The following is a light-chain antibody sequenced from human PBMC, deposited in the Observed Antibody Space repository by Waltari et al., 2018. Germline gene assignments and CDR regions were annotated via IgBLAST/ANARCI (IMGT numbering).Light chain of an antibody. CDR3: QQTNTFPLT. CDR2: ASS. CDR1: QDIGRW. J-gene: IGKJ2*01. V-gene: IGKV1-12*01. Sequence: DIQMIQSPSSVSASLGDRVTITCRASQDIGRWLAWYQHKPGSAPNLLIFASSNLQNGVPSRFSGSGSGTYFTLTINSLQPEDFATYYCQQTNTFPLTFGQGTKLEIK.